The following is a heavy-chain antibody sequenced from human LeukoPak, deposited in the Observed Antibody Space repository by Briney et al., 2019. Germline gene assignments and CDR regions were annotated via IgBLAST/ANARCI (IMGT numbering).Heavy chain of an antibody. V-gene: IGHV4-59*08. CDR3: ARGVGYDDTLGSYYGFFDY. D-gene: IGHD3-22*01. J-gene: IGHJ4*02. CDR1: GGSISSYY. Sequence: SETLSLTCTVSGGSISSYYWSWTRQPPGKGLEWIGYIYYSGSTNYNPSLKSRVTISVDTSRNQFSLKLSSVTAADTAVYFCARGVGYDDTLGSYYGFFDYWGQGTLVAVSS. CDR2: IYYSGST.